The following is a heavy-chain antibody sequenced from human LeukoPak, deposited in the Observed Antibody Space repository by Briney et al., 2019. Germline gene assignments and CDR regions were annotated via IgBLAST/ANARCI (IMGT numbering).Heavy chain of an antibody. CDR1: GFTFSSYS. J-gene: IGHJ3*02. Sequence: GGSLRLSCAASGFTFSSYSMNWVRQAPGKGLEWVSSISSSSSYIYYADSVKGRFTISRDNAKNSLYLQMNSLRAEDTAVYYCASLSGADFDWLPWGGAFDIWGQGTMVTVSS. D-gene: IGHD3-9*01. CDR2: ISSSSSYI. V-gene: IGHV3-21*01. CDR3: ASLSGADFDWLPWGGAFDI.